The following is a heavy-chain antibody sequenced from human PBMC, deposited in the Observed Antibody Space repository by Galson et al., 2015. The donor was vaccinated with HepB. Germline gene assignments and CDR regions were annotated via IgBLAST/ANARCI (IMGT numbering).Heavy chain of an antibody. J-gene: IGHJ3*02. CDR1: GYTFTSYG. Sequence: SVKVSCKASGYTFTSYGISWVRQAPGQGLEWMGWISAYNGNTNYAQKLQGRVTMTTDTSTSTAYMELRSLRSDDTAVYYCAGGTGTTGVGAFDIWGQGTMVTVSS. CDR2: ISAYNGNT. V-gene: IGHV1-18*01. CDR3: AGGTGTTGVGAFDI. D-gene: IGHD1-7*01.